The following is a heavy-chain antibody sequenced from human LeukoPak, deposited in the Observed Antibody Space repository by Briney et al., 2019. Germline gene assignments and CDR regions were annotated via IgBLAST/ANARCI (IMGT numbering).Heavy chain of an antibody. J-gene: IGHJ4*02. V-gene: IGHV4-39*01. CDR3: ARSRGYSYTQDY. D-gene: IGHD5-18*01. Sequence: SETLSPTCTVSGGSISVYTAYYWGGIRQPPGKGLEWIGGMFSSGMSYYNASVKSLVNRYIDTAKNQISLKLSSVTAADTAVYFCARSRGYSYTQDYWGQGTLVTVSS. CDR1: GGSISVYTAYY. CDR2: MFSSGMS.